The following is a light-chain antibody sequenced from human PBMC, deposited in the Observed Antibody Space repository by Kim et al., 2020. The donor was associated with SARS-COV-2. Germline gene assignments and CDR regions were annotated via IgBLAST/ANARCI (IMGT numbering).Light chain of an antibody. CDR3: QQYNNSPVG. Sequence: EIVMTQSPATLSVSPGERATLSCRASQSVSSNLAWYQQKPGQAPRLLIYGASTRATGIPARFSGSGSGTEFTLTISSLQSEDFAVYYCQQYNNSPVGFGQGTKVDIK. CDR2: GAS. CDR1: QSVSSN. V-gene: IGKV3-15*01. J-gene: IGKJ1*01.